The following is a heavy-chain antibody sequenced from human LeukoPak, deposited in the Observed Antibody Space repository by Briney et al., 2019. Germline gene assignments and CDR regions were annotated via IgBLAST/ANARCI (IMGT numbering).Heavy chain of an antibody. D-gene: IGHD6-19*01. J-gene: IGHJ4*02. Sequence: SVKVSYKASGFTFTSSAVQWVRQARGQRLEWIGWIVVGSGNTNYAQKFQERVTITRDMSTSTAYMELSSLRSEDTAVYYCAARSSYSSGWNFDYWGQGTLVTVSS. CDR1: GFTFTSSA. V-gene: IGHV1-58*01. CDR2: IVVGSGNT. CDR3: AARSSYSSGWNFDY.